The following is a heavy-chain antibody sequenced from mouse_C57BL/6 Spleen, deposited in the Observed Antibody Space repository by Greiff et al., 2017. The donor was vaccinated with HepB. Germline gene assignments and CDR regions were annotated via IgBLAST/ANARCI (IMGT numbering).Heavy chain of an antibody. V-gene: IGHV5-4*01. Sequence: VESGGGLVKPGGSLKLSCAASGFTFSSYAMSWVRQTPEKRLEWVATISDGGSYTYYPDNVKGRFTISRDNAKNNLYLQMSHLKSEDTAMYYCARDQDYGSSSYAMDYWGQGTSVTVSS. CDR3: ARDQDYGSSSYAMDY. J-gene: IGHJ4*01. CDR2: ISDGGSYT. D-gene: IGHD1-1*01. CDR1: GFTFSSYA.